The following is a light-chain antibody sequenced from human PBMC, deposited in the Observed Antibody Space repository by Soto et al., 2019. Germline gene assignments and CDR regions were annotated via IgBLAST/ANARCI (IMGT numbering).Light chain of an antibody. J-gene: IGKJ5*01. CDR3: MQATHWPMT. CDR2: RIS. Sequence: DVVMTPSPLSLPVTLGQPASISCTSSQSLIGSGGDTTLYWFHQRPGQSPRRLVYRISNRDSGVPDRFSGSGSGTHFTLKITRVEAEDVAVYYCMQATHWPMTFGRGTRVEI. CDR1: QSLIGSGGDTT. V-gene: IGKV2-30*01.